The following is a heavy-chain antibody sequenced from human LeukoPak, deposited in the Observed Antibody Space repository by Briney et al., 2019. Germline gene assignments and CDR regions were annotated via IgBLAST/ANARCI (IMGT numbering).Heavy chain of an antibody. CDR3: AREYSSSSGRAFDI. CDR1: GFTFDDYG. Sequence: PGGSLRLSCAASGFTFDDYGMSWVRQAQGKGREWVPGINWNGGSTGYADSVKGRFTISRDNAKNSLYLQLSSLRAEDTALYYCAREYSSSSGRAFDIWGQGTMVTVSS. J-gene: IGHJ3*02. CDR2: INWNGGST. D-gene: IGHD6-6*01. V-gene: IGHV3-20*04.